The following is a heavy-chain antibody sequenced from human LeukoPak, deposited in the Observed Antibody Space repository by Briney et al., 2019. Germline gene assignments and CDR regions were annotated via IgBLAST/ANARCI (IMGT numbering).Heavy chain of an antibody. J-gene: IGHJ4*02. CDR2: INTNTGNP. Sequence: ASVKVSCKASGFTFTSYDINWVRQAPGQGLEWMGWINTNTGNPTYAQGFTGRFVFSLDTSVSTAYLQISSLKAEDTAVYYCARVESYSATYYFDYWGQGTLVTVSS. D-gene: IGHD1-26*01. CDR1: GFTFTSYD. CDR3: ARVESYSATYYFDY. V-gene: IGHV7-4-1*02.